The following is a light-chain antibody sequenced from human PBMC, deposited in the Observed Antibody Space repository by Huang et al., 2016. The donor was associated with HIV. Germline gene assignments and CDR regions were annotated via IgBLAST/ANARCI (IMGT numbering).Light chain of an antibody. V-gene: IGKV2-28*01. CDR2: LAS. Sequence: DIVMTQSPLSLPVTPGEPASISCRSSQSLLHSNEHNYLEWYLQKPGRSPQLLIYLASKRASGVPDRLSGSGSGTNFTLKISTVEAEDVGIYYCMQALQTPITFGQGTRLEIK. CDR3: MQALQTPIT. CDR1: QSLLHSNEHNY. J-gene: IGKJ5*01.